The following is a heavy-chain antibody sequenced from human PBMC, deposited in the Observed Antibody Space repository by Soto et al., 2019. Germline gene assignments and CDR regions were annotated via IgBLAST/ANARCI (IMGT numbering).Heavy chain of an antibody. D-gene: IGHD6-13*01. J-gene: IGHJ5*02. V-gene: IGHV1-18*01. CDR1: GYTLTSYG. Sequence: ASVKVSCKASGYTLTSYGFSWVRQAPGQGLEWMGWISGYNGNTNYAQKFQGRVTMTTDTSTTTAYMELRSLRSDDTAVYYCARSLPSSFSSSYRFDPWGQGTLVTVSS. CDR3: ARSLPSSFSSSYRFDP. CDR2: ISGYNGNT.